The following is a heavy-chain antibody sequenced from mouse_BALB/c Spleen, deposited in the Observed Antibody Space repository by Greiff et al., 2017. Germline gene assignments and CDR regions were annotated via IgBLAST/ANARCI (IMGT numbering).Heavy chain of an antibody. Sequence: VQLQQPGAELVMPGASVKMSCKASGYTFTDYWMHWVKQRPGQGLEWIGAIDTSDSYTSYNQKFKGKATLTVDESSSTAYMQLSSLTSEDSAVYYCAREGITTAPFDYWGQGTTLTVSS. CDR3: AREGITTAPFDY. CDR2: IDTSDSYT. J-gene: IGHJ2*01. D-gene: IGHD1-2*01. CDR1: GYTFTDYW. V-gene: IGHV1-69*01.